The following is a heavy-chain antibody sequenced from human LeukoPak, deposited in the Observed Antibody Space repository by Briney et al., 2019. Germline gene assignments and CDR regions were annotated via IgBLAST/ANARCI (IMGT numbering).Heavy chain of an antibody. CDR2: IYTSGSA. D-gene: IGHD3-3*01. J-gene: IGHJ6*02. CDR1: GGSISSGSYY. V-gene: IGHV4-61*02. CDR3: ARAGLRFLEWLPSKSYYGMDV. Sequence: TLSLTCTVSGGSISSGSYYWSWIRQPAGKGLEWIGRIYTSGSANYNPSLKSRVTISVDTSKNQFSLKLSSVTAADTAVYYCARAGLRFLEWLPSKSYYGMDVWGQGTTVTVSS.